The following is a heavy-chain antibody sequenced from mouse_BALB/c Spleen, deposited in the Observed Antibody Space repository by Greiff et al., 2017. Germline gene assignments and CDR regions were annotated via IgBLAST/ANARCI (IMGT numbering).Heavy chain of an antibody. Sequence: VQLQQSGPGLVQPSQSLSITCTASGFSLTSYGVHWVRQSPGKGLEWLGVIWSGGSTDYNEAFISRLSISKDNSKSQVFFKMNSLQANDTAIYYCARNRGGNYDWYFDVWGAGTTVTVSS. D-gene: IGHD2-1*01. CDR1: GFSLTSYG. V-gene: IGHV2-2*02. CDR2: IWSGGST. CDR3: ARNRGGNYDWYFDV. J-gene: IGHJ1*01.